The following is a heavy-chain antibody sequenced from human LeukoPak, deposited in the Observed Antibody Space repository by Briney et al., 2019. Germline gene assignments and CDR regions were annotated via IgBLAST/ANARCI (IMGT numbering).Heavy chain of an antibody. D-gene: IGHD5-12*01. CDR1: GFTFSSYS. Sequence: GGSLRLSCAASGFTFSSYSMNWVRQAPGKGLEWVSYISSSSSTIYYADSVKGRFTISRGNAKNSLYLQMNSLRAEDTAVYYCARATMYYFDYWGQGTLVTVSS. CDR2: ISSSSSTI. V-gene: IGHV3-48*04. J-gene: IGHJ4*02. CDR3: ARATMYYFDY.